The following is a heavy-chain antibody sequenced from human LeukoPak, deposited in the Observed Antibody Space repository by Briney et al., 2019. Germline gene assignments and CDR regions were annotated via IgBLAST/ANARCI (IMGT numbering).Heavy chain of an antibody. D-gene: IGHD2-15*01. CDR2: INHSGST. CDR1: GGSFSGCY. CDR3: ARAALGYCSGGSCRNDAFDI. Sequence: PSETLSLTCAVYGGSFSGCYWSWIRQPPGKGLEWIGEINHSGSTNYSPSLKSRVTISVDTSKNQFSLKLSSVTAADTAVYYCARAALGYCSGGSCRNDAFDIWGQGTMVTVSS. J-gene: IGHJ3*02. V-gene: IGHV4-34*01.